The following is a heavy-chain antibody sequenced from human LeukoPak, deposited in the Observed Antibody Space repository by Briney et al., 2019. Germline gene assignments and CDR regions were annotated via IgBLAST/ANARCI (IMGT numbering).Heavy chain of an antibody. CDR2: ISAYNGNT. V-gene: IGHV1-18*04. D-gene: IGHD3-3*01. J-gene: IGHJ5*02. Sequence: ASVKVSCKASGYTFTGYYMHWVRQAPGQGLEWMGWISAYNGNTNYAQKLQGRVTMTTDTSTSTAYMELRSLRSDDTAVYYCARDQYYDSPFDPWGQGTLVTVSS. CDR1: GYTFTGYY. CDR3: ARDQYYDSPFDP.